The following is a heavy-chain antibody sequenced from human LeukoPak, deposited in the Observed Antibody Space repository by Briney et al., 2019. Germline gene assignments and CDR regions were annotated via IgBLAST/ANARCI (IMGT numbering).Heavy chain of an antibody. J-gene: IGHJ6*02. V-gene: IGHV3-30*18. Sequence: PGGSLRLSCAASGFTFSSYGMHWVRQAPGKGLEWVAVISYDGSNKYYADSVKGRFTISRDNSKNTLYLQMNSLRAEDTAVYYCAKDLLRFLEWSTTFLGMDVWGQGTTVTVSS. CDR3: AKDLLRFLEWSTTFLGMDV. CDR1: GFTFSSYG. CDR2: ISYDGSNK. D-gene: IGHD3-3*01.